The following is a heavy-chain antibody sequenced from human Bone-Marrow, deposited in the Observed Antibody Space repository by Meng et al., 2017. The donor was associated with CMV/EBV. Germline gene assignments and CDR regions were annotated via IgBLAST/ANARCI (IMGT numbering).Heavy chain of an antibody. Sequence: GESLKISCAASGFTFSSYAMSWVRQAPGKGLEWVSAISGSGGSTYYADSVKGRFTISRDNSKNTLYLQMNSLRAEDTAVYYCANSKSRGLGIDYWGQGTRVTGSS. CDR1: GFTFSSYA. CDR2: ISGSGGST. D-gene: IGHD3-16*01. V-gene: IGHV3-23*01. CDR3: ANSKSRGLGIDY. J-gene: IGHJ4*02.